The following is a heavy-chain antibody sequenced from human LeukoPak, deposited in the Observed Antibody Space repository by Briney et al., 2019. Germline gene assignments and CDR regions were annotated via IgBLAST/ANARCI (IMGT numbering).Heavy chain of an antibody. V-gene: IGHV4-39*01. Sequence: SETLSHTCTVSGGSVNSSIYYWGWIRQPPGKGLEWIGSIYYSGSTSYNPSLKSRVTISVDTSKNQFSLKLTSVTAADTAVYYGASRIDILTGYVFDFWGQGTLVTVSS. CDR2: IYYSGST. D-gene: IGHD3-9*01. J-gene: IGHJ4*02. CDR3: ASRIDILTGYVFDF. CDR1: GGSVNSSIYY.